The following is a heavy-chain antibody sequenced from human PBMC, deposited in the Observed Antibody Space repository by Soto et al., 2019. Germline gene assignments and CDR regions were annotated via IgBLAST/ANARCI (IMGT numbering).Heavy chain of an antibody. Sequence: PSETLSLTFAVSGGSISGFYWGWIRQPPGKGLEWIGCISYSGSTTYNPSLKSRVTMSVDTSKNQFSLRLSSVTAADTAIYYCGKEPNHYGSGRSWFDPWGQGTLVTVSS. CDR1: GGSISGFY. D-gene: IGHD3-10*01. CDR2: ISYSGST. V-gene: IGHV4-59*01. J-gene: IGHJ5*02. CDR3: GKEPNHYGSGRSWFDP.